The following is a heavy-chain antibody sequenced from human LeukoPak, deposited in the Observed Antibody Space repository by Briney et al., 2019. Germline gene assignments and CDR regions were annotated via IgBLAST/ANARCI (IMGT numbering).Heavy chain of an antibody. V-gene: IGHV3-23*01. CDR3: ARGGWELL. CDR2: IGVGGGNT. Sequence: GGSLRLSCAASGFTFDTYALSWFRQAPGKGLEWVSFIGVGGGNTNYADSVKGRFTISRDDSKNTLYLQMNSLRAEDTAVYYCARGGWELLGGQGTLVTVSS. D-gene: IGHD1-26*01. CDR1: GFTFDTYA. J-gene: IGHJ4*02.